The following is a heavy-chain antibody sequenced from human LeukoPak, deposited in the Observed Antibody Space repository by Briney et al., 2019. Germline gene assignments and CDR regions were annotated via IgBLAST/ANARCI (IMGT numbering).Heavy chain of an antibody. V-gene: IGHV5-51*01. Sequence: GESLKISCKGSGYSFTSYWIGWVRQMPGKGLEGMGIIYPGDSDTRYSPSFQGQVTVSTDKSISTAYLQWSSLKASDTAMYYCASHSSYSSGWYRNVDVWGQGTTVTVSS. CDR1: GYSFTSYW. J-gene: IGHJ6*02. CDR3: ASHSSYSSGWYRNVDV. D-gene: IGHD6-19*01. CDR2: IYPGDSDT.